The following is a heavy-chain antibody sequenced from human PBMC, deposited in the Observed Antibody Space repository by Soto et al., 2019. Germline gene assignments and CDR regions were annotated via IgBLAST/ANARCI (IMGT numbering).Heavy chain of an antibody. Sequence: PSETLSLTCTVSGGSISSYYWSWIRQPPGKGLEWIGYIYYSGSTNYNPSLKSRVTISVDTSKNQFSLKLSSLTAADTAVYYCARDGGGSSWYSDNWFDPWGQGTLVTVSS. CDR2: IYYSGST. CDR1: GGSISSYY. J-gene: IGHJ5*02. D-gene: IGHD6-13*01. CDR3: ARDGGGSSWYSDNWFDP. V-gene: IGHV4-59*01.